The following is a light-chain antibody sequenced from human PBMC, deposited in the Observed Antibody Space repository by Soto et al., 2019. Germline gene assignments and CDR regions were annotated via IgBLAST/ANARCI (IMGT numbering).Light chain of an antibody. CDR2: EVS. Sequence: QSALTQPPSASGSPGQSVTISCTGTSSDVGGYDYVSWYQQHPGKAPKLMIFEVSKRPSGVPDRFSGSKSGNTASLTVSGLQAEDKADYYCSSYAGSNILVFGGGTKLTVL. J-gene: IGLJ2*01. CDR1: SSDVGGYDY. CDR3: SSYAGSNILV. V-gene: IGLV2-8*01.